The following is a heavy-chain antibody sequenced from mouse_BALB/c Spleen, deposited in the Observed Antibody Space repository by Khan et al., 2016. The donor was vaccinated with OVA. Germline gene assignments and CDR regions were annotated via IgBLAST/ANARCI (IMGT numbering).Heavy chain of an antibody. V-gene: IGHV1-9*01. CDR3: ERGNYYGSTSWFGY. D-gene: IGHD1-1*01. CDR2: ILPGSGNN. Sequence: QVQLKESGAELMKPGASVKISCKASGYTFSSYWIEWVKQRPGHGLEWIGEILPGSGNNNFNENFRGKATFAADTSSNTAYMQLSRLPYEDSAVYYGERGNYYGSTSWFGYWGQGTLVTVSA. CDR1: GYTFSSYW. J-gene: IGHJ3*01.